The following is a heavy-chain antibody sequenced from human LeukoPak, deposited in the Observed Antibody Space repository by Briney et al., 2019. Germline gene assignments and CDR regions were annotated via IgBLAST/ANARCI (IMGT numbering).Heavy chain of an antibody. CDR2: INHSGST. Sequence: SETLSLTCTVSGGSISSSSYYWGWIRQPPGKGLEWIGEINHSGSTNYNPSLKSRVTISVDTSKNQFSLKLSSVTAADTAVYYCAISLKVGATHYFDYWGQGTLVTVSS. V-gene: IGHV4-39*07. CDR3: AISLKVGATHYFDY. D-gene: IGHD1-26*01. J-gene: IGHJ4*02. CDR1: GGSISSSSYY.